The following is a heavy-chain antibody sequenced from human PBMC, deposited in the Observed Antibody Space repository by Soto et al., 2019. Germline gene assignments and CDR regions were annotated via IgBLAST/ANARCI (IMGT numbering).Heavy chain of an antibody. CDR1: GDSITTNNW. Sequence: ETLCLTCAVSGDSITTNNWWSWVRQPPGKGLEWIGEIYHHGITNYNPSLKSRVTMSVDTSKNQFSLKLTSVTAADTAIYYCERDAAVPGETDRFDYWGQGTLVTVSS. J-gene: IGHJ4*02. CDR2: IYHHGIT. CDR3: ERDAAVPGETDRFDY. D-gene: IGHD6-19*01. V-gene: IGHV4-4*02.